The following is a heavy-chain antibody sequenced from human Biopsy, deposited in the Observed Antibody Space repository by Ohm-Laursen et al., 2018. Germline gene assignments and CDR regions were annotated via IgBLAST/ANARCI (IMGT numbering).Heavy chain of an antibody. Sequence: PSDTLSLTCTVSGGSISSSTTYYWAWLRQPPGKGLEWIGSIYNTETTFYNPSLKGRVTISVDTSTNQFSLKVSSVTAADTALYFCARHPTGFWFDPWGHGTLVTVSS. CDR2: IYNTETT. CDR1: GGSISSSTTYY. CDR3: ARHPTGFWFDP. V-gene: IGHV4-39*01. J-gene: IGHJ5*02.